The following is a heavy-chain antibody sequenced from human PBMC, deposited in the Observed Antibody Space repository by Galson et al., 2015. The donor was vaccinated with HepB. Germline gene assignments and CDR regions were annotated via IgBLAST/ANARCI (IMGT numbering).Heavy chain of an antibody. CDR3: ATRSRWDYYSGMDV. J-gene: IGHJ6*02. D-gene: IGHD1-26*01. Sequence: SVKVSCKVSGSTLTELSMHWVRQAPGKGLEWMGGFDPEDGETIYAQKFQGRVTMTEDTSTDTAYMEMSSLRSEDTAVYYCATRSRWDYYSGMDVCGQGTTVTVSS. CDR1: GSTLTELS. CDR2: FDPEDGET. V-gene: IGHV1-24*01.